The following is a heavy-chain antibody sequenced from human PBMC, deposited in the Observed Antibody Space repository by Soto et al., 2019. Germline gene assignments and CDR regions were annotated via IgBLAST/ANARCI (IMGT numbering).Heavy chain of an antibody. CDR1: GVSINTNNFY. CDR2: IYNSGTT. D-gene: IGHD2-21*02. CDR3: ARFLVPATRHSDIDF. Sequence: QLQLRESGPGLVKPSETLSLTCTVSGVSINTNNFYWGWVRQPPGKGLDWIGNIYNSGTTYYSPSLKSRVTISADTSKNQFALRLNSVTAADTAVYYCARFLVPATRHSDIDFWGQGTLVTVSS. J-gene: IGHJ4*02. V-gene: IGHV4-39*01.